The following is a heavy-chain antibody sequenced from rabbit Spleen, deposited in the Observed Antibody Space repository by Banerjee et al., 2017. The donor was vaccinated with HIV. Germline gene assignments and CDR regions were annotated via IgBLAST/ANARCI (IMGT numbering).Heavy chain of an antibody. CDR1: GIDFSSSYW. Sequence: QEQLVEYGGDLVQPEGSLTLTCKASGIDFSSSYWICWVRQAPGKGLEWIACIVTGSSGSTYYASWAKGRFTISKTSSTTVTLQMTRLTAADTATYFCARMGSGNSYYMWGPGTLVTVS. CDR3: ARMGSGNSYYM. V-gene: IGHV1S45*01. D-gene: IGHD8-1*01. CDR2: IVTGSSGST. J-gene: IGHJ4*01.